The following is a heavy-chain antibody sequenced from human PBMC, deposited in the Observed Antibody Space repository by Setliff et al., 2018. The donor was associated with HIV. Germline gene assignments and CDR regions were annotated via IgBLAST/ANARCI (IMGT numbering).Heavy chain of an antibody. CDR2: INSYGGNT. J-gene: IGHJ3*01. CDR1: GFTFSNYW. CDR3: ARQVSDAFDV. V-gene: IGHV3-74*01. Sequence: PGGSLRLSCAASGFTFSNYWMHWVRQAPGMGLVWVSRINSYGGNTIYADSVKGRLSISRDNAKNTLYLQMNSLRAEDTAIYYCARQVSDAFDVWGRGTVVTVSS. D-gene: IGHD1-20*01.